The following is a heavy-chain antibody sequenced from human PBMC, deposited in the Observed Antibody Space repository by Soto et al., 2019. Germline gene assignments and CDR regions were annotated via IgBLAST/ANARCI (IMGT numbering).Heavy chain of an antibody. CDR2: MSYTGRT. J-gene: IGHJ4*02. Sequence: ASETLSLTCTVSGGSLSGVYWSWLRQPPGKGLEWLGYMSYTGRTDYNPSLKSRATISVATSKIQFFLMLTSVTAADTAVYYCAIMDSSVYYRIKYWGQGTLVTVSS. V-gene: IGHV4-59*01. CDR1: GGSLSGVY. CDR3: AIMDSSVYYRIKY. D-gene: IGHD3-22*01.